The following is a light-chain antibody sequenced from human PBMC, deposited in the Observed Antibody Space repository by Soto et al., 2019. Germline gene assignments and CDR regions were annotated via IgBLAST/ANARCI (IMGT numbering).Light chain of an antibody. V-gene: IGKV1-27*01. CDR3: QKYNSAPFT. CDR1: QGISNY. Sequence: DIQMTQSPSSLSASVGDRVTITCRASQGISNYLAWYQQQPGKVPKLLIYVASTLQSGVPSRFSGSGSGTDFTLTISSLQPEDVATYYYQKYNSAPFTFGQGTKVEIK. CDR2: VAS. J-gene: IGKJ1*01.